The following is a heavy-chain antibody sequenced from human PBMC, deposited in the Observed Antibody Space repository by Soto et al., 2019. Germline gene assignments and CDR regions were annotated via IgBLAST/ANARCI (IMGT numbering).Heavy chain of an antibody. CDR3: ARAPYCRGGSCYLDY. CDR2: IYYSGST. V-gene: IGHV4-30-4*01. CDR1: GGSISSGDYY. J-gene: IGHJ4*02. D-gene: IGHD2-15*01. Sequence: SETLSLTCTVSGGSISSGDYYWSWIRQPPGKGLEWIGYIYYSGSTYYNPSLKSRVTISVDTSKNQFSLKLSSATAADSAVYYCARAPYCRGGSCYLDYWGQGTLVTVSS.